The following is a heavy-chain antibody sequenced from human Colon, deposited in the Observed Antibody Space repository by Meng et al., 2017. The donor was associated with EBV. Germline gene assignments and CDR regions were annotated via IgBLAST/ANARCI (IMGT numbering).Heavy chain of an antibody. CDR1: GGSFSGYV. CDR3: ARVPTTGYKDH. J-gene: IGHJ4*02. Sequence: QVLSQQLGAGLLKPSETLSLTGTVNGGSFSGYVWSWVRQPPGKGMEWIGEVSHPGSANYNPSLKSRVTISVDASEKQFSLRLTSVTAADSAVYYCARVPTTGYKDHWGQGTLVTVSS. D-gene: IGHD3-9*01. CDR2: VSHPGSA. V-gene: IGHV4-34*01.